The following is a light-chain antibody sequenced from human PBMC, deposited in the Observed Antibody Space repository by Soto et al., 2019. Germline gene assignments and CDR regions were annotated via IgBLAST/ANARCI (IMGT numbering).Light chain of an antibody. CDR3: QQSYTTPH. V-gene: IGKV1-39*01. CDR2: AAS. CDR1: QSISSY. J-gene: IGKJ2*01. Sequence: DIQMTQSPSSLSASVGDRVTITCRAGQSISSYLNWYQHKPGKAPKLLIYAASSLQSGVPSRFSGSESGTDFTLTISSLQPEDFATYYCQQSYTTPHFGQGTKLEIK.